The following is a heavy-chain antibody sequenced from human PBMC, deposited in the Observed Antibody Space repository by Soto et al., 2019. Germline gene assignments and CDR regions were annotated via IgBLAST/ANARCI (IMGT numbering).Heavy chain of an antibody. V-gene: IGHV3-23*01. D-gene: IGHD6-19*01. CDR1: GFTFSSYA. CDR2: ISGSGGST. CDR3: AKEIAVAGGGFWDY. Sequence: GGSLRLSCAASGFTFSSYAMSWVRQAPGKGLEWVSAISGSGGSTYYADSVKGRFTISRDNSKNTLYLQMNSLRAEDTTVYYCAKEIAVAGGGFWDYWGQGTLVTVSS. J-gene: IGHJ4*02.